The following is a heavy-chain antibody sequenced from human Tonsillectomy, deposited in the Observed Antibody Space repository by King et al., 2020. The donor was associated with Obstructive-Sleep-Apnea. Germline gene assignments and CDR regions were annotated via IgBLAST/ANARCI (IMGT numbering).Heavy chain of an antibody. Sequence: QLVQSGAEVKKSGSSVKVSCKASGGTFSSYAISWVRQAPGQGLEWMGGFIPMLGTAHYAQKFQGRVTTTADESTSTAYMELSSLRSEDTAVYYCARSLSGKRRTYYYYYGMDVWGQGTTVTVSS. V-gene: IGHV1-69*01. CDR1: GGTFSSYA. CDR2: FIPMLGTA. CDR3: ARSLSGKRRTYYYYYGMDV. D-gene: IGHD3-3*01. J-gene: IGHJ6*02.